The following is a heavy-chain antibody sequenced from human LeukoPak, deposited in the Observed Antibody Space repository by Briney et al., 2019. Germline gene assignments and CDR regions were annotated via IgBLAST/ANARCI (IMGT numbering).Heavy chain of an antibody. V-gene: IGHV3-48*01. J-gene: IGHJ2*01. CDR2: ISSSGSTI. CDR1: GFTFSSYS. Sequence: PGGSLRLSCAASGFTFSSYSMNWVRQAPGKGLEWVSFISSSGSTIYYADSVKGRFTISRDTAKNSLYLQMNSLRAEDTAVYYCARVFRYWYFDLWGRGTLVTVSS. CDR3: ARVFRYWYFDL.